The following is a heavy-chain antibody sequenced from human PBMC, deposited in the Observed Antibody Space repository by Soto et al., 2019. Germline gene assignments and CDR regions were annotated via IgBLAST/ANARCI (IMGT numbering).Heavy chain of an antibody. CDR3: ARDLGRREQPPLDYYYYYGMDV. V-gene: IGHV1-69*13. Sequence: AASVKVSCKASGGTFSSYAISWVRQAPGQGLEWMGGIIPIFGTANYAQKFQGRVTITADESTSTAYMELSSLRSEDTAVYYCARDLGRREQPPLDYYYYYGMDVWGQGTTVTVSS. CDR1: GGTFSSYA. J-gene: IGHJ6*02. CDR2: IIPIFGTA. D-gene: IGHD1-26*01.